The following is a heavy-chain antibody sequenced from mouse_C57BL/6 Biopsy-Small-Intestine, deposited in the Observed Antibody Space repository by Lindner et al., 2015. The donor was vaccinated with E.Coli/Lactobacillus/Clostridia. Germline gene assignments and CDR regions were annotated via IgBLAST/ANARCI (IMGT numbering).Heavy chain of an antibody. Sequence: VQLQESGGGLVKPGGSLKLSCAASGFTFSDYGMHWVRQAPEKGLEWVAYISSGSSTIYYADTVKGRFTISRDIARNTLYLQMSSLKSEDTAMYYCTRGYFYPAMDYWGQGTSVTVSS. J-gene: IGHJ4*01. CDR1: GFTFSDYG. V-gene: IGHV5-17*03. CDR2: ISSGSSTI. CDR3: TRGYFYPAMDY.